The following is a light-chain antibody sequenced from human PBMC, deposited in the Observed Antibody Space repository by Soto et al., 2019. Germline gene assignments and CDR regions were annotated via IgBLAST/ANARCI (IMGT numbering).Light chain of an antibody. J-gene: IGLJ2*01. CDR1: NIGSQS. Sequence: SYELTQPPSVSVAPGKTARITCGGNNIGSQSVHWYQQKPGQAPVLVIYYDSDRPSGIPERFSGSNSGNTATLTISRVEAGDEADYYGQVCDISSDHPVVFGGGTKLTVL. CDR3: QVCDISSDHPVV. V-gene: IGLV3-21*04. CDR2: YDS.